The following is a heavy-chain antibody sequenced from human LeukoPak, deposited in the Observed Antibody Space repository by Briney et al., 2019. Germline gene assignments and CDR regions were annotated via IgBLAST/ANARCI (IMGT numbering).Heavy chain of an antibody. CDR3: ARDTRALGFGDYFDS. Sequence: GGSLRLSCAASEFTFSTYSMNWVRQAPGKGLEWVSYITGHSRTTYYADSVKGRFTISRDNARNALYLQMNSLRGEDTAVYYCARDTRALGFGDYFDSWGQGTLVTVSS. J-gene: IGHJ4*02. CDR1: EFTFSTYS. CDR2: ITGHSRTT. V-gene: IGHV3-48*01. D-gene: IGHD2-15*01.